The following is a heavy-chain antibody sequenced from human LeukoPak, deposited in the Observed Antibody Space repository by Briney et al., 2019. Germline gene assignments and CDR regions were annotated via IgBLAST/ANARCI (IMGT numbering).Heavy chain of an antibody. D-gene: IGHD1-26*01. CDR1: GGSISSYY. CDR3: ARDRAWELLERDAFDI. V-gene: IGHV4-4*07. Sequence: SETLSLTCTVSGGSISSYYWSWIRQPAGKGLEWIGRIYTSGSTNYNPSLKSRVTMSVDTSKNQFSLKLSSVTAADTAVYYCARDRAWELLERDAFDIWGQGTMVTVSS. J-gene: IGHJ3*02. CDR2: IYTSGST.